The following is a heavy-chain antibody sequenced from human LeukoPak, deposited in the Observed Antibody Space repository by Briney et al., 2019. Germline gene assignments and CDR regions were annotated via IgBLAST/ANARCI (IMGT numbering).Heavy chain of an antibody. V-gene: IGHV3-21*01. CDR3: ARDPGTYYFGMDV. CDR2: ISSSSTYI. J-gene: IGHJ6*02. CDR1: QFTFSTYS. Sequence: GGSLGLSCAASQFTFSTYSMNWVRQAPGEGLEWVSSISSSSTYIYYADSVKGRFTISRDNAKNSLYLQMNSLRAEDTAVYYCARDPGTYYFGMDVWGQGTLVTVSS. D-gene: IGHD1-14*01.